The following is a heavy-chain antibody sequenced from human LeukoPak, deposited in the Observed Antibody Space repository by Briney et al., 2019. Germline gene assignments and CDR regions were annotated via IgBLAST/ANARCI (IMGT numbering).Heavy chain of an antibody. CDR1: GGSISSYY. J-gene: IGHJ2*01. CDR2: IYSSGST. Sequence: PSETLSLTCTVSGGSISSYYWSWIRQPAGKGLEWIGRIYSSGSTNYNPSLKSRVTMSVDTSKNQFSLKLSSVTAADTAVYYCARGQYHLWYWYFDLWGRGTLVTVSS. D-gene: IGHD2-2*01. CDR3: ARGQYHLWYWYFDL. V-gene: IGHV4-4*07.